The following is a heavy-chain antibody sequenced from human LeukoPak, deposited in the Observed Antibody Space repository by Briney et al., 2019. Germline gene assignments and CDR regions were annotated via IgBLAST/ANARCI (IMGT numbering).Heavy chain of an antibody. J-gene: IGHJ4*02. CDR1: EFTFSSYN. D-gene: IGHD4-17*01. Sequence: GGSLRLSCAASEFTFSSYNMNWVRQAPGKGLEWVSSISSSGKYIYYADSVKGRFTISRDNAKNSLYLQMNSLRAEDTAVYYCAKERVETTGDDTGEVYWGQGTLVTVSS. V-gene: IGHV3-21*01. CDR2: ISSSGKYI. CDR3: AKERVETTGDDTGEVY.